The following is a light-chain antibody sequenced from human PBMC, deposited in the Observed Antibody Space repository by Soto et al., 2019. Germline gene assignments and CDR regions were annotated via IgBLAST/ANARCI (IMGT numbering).Light chain of an antibody. Sequence: QAVVTQPPSASGTPGQRVTISCSGGSSNIGRNYVYWYQQLPGTAPKLLIYRSEQRPSGVPDRFSGSKSGTSASLAIDGLRSEDEADYYCAAWDDSLSGYVFGSETKLTVL. CDR3: AAWDDSLSGYV. CDR2: RSE. J-gene: IGLJ1*01. CDR1: SSNIGRNY. V-gene: IGLV1-47*01.